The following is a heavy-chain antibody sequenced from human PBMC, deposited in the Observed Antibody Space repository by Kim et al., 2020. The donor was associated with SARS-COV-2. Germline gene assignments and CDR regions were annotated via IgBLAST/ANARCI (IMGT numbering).Heavy chain of an antibody. D-gene: IGHD6-6*01. CDR3: AKENIAARPNYYYGMDV. V-gene: IGHV3-43*01. CDR1: GFTFDDYT. J-gene: IGHJ6*02. Sequence: GGSLRLSCAASGFTFDDYTMHWVRQAPGKGLEWVSLISWDGGSTYYADSVKGRFTISRDNSKNSLYLQMNSLRTEDTALYYCAKENIAARPNYYYGMDVWGQGTTVTVSS. CDR2: ISWDGGST.